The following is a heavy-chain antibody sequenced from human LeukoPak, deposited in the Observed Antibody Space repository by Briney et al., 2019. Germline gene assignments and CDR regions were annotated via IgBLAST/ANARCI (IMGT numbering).Heavy chain of an antibody. Sequence: PGGSLRLSCAASGFTFSSYAMHWVRQAPGKGLEWVTIIPYDGTNKYYADSVKGRFTISRDNSKNTLFLQMNSLRAEDTAVYYCARSNYYDSRSWGFDIWGQGTMVTVSS. CDR2: IPYDGTNK. J-gene: IGHJ3*02. CDR1: GFTFSSYA. D-gene: IGHD3-22*01. CDR3: ARSNYYDSRSWGFDI. V-gene: IGHV3-30*04.